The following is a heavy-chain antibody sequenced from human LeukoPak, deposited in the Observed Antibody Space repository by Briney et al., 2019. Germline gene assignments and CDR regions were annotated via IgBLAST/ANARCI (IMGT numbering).Heavy chain of an antibody. D-gene: IGHD3-3*01. J-gene: IGHJ4*02. CDR2: IYYSGST. CDR3: ARGPTVFGVDNDY. V-gene: IGHV4-31*11. Sequence: TLSLTCAVYGGSFSGYYWSWIRQHPGKGLEWIGYIYYSGSTYYNPSLKSRVTISVDTSKNQFSLKLSSVTAADTAVYYCARGPTVFGVDNDYWGQGTLVTVSS. CDR1: GGSFSGYY.